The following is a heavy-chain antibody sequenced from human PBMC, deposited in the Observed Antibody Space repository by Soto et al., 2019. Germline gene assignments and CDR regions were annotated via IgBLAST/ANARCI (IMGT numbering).Heavy chain of an antibody. V-gene: IGHV2-5*02. D-gene: IGHD4-17*01. CDR3: ALPTTGGVDFDY. CDR1: GFSLRNSGVG. Sequence: QITLKESGPTLVKPTQTLTLTCTFSGFSLRNSGVGVGWIRQPPGRALEWLALIYWDDDTRYSPSLKSRLTITKDSAKTHVVLTIPYTYPVDTATYYYALPTTGGVDFDYWGQVTLVTVSS. J-gene: IGHJ4*02. CDR2: IYWDDDT.